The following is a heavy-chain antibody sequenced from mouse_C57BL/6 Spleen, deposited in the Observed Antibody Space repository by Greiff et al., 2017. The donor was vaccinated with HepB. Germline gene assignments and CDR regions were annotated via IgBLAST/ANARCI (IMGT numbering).Heavy chain of an antibody. CDR3: ARLEDI. J-gene: IGHJ2*01. CDR1: GFSLTSYG. Sequence: VKLMESGPGLVAPSQRLSITCTVSGFSLTSYGVHWVRQPPGKGLEWLGVIWAGGSTNYNSALMSRLSISKDNSKSEVVLKMNSLQTDDTAMYYCARLEDIWGQGTTLTVSS. CDR2: IWAGGST. V-gene: IGHV2-9*02. D-gene: IGHD1-3*01.